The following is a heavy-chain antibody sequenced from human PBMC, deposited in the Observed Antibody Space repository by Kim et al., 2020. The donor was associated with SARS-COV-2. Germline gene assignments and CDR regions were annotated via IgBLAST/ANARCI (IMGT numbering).Heavy chain of an antibody. Sequence: GGSLRLSCAASGFTFSSYAMSWVRQAPGKGLEWVSAISGSGGSTYYADSVKGRFTISRDNSKNTLYLQMNSLRAEDTAVYYCAKGGEGSSSFKYYYYMDVWGKGTTSPSP. CDR1: GFTFSSYA. CDR2: ISGSGGST. D-gene: IGHD6-6*01. V-gene: IGHV3-23*01. CDR3: AKGGEGSSSFKYYYYMDV. J-gene: IGHJ6*03.